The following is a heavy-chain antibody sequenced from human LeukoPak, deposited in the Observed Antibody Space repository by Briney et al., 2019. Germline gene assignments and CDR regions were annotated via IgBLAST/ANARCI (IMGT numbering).Heavy chain of an antibody. CDR2: INTNTGNP. J-gene: IGHJ6*02. CDR3: ARVDWPEPYYYGMDV. Sequence: ASVKVFCKASGYTFTSYAMNWVRQAPGQGLEWMGWINTNTGNPTYAQGFTGRFVFSLDTSVSTAYLQISSLKAEDTAVYYCARVDWPEPYYYGMDVWGQGTTVTVSS. CDR1: GYTFTSYA. V-gene: IGHV7-4-1*02. D-gene: IGHD3-9*01.